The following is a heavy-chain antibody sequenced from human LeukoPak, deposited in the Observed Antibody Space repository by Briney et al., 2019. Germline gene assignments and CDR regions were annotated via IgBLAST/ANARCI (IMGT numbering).Heavy chain of an antibody. D-gene: IGHD6-19*01. CDR1: GGSISSYY. CDR3: ARQVVAVAGTGYLDY. CDR2: IYYSGST. J-gene: IGHJ4*02. V-gene: IGHV4-59*08. Sequence: SETLSLTCTVSGGSISSYYWSWIRQPPGKGLEWIGYIYYSGSTNYNPSLKSRGTISVDTSKNQFSLKLNSVTAADTAVYFCARQVVAVAGTGYLDYWGQGTLVTVSS.